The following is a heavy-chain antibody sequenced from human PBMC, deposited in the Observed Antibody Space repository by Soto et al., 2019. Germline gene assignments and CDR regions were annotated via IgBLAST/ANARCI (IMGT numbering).Heavy chain of an antibody. Sequence: PGGSLRLSCAASGFTVSSNYWGWIRQPPGKGLEWIGSIYYSGSTYYNPSLKSRVTISVDTSKNQFSLKLSSVTAADTAVYYCAKIAVAGTIDYWGQGTLVTVSS. D-gene: IGHD6-19*01. V-gene: IGHV4-39*01. CDR2: IYYSGST. J-gene: IGHJ4*02. CDR1: GFTVSSNY. CDR3: AKIAVAGTIDY.